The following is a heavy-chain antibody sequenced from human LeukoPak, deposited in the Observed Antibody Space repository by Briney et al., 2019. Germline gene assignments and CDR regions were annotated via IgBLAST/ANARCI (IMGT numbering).Heavy chain of an antibody. CDR1: GYTFTGYY. J-gene: IGHJ4*02. CDR2: INPNSGGT. V-gene: IGHV1-2*06. Sequence: ASVKVSCKASGYTFTGYYMHWVRQAPGQGLEWTGRINPNSGGTNYAQKFQGRVTMTRDTSISTAYMGLSRLRSDDTAVYYCARGSSGWFRGYYFDYWGQGTLVTVSS. D-gene: IGHD6-19*01. CDR3: ARGSSGWFRGYYFDY.